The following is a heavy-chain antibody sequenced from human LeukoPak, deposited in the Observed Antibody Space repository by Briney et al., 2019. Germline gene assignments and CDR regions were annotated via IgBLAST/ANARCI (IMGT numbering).Heavy chain of an antibody. CDR1: Y. V-gene: IGHV4-34*01. Sequence: YWIGWIRQPPGKGLEWIGEINHSGSTNYNPSLKSRVTISVDTSKNQFSLKLSSVTAADTAVYYCASELGGPYWGQGTLVTVSS. J-gene: IGHJ4*02. CDR3: ASELGGPY. D-gene: IGHD6-13*01. CDR2: INHSGST.